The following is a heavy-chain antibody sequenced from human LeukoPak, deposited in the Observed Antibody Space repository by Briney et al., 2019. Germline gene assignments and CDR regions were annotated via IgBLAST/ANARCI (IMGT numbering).Heavy chain of an antibody. V-gene: IGHV3-23*01. CDR2: ISGSGGST. Sequence: PGGSLRLSCAASGFTFSSYAMSWVRQAPGKGLEWVSAISGSGGSTYYADSVKGRFTISRDNSKNTPYLQMNSLRAEDTAVYYCAKGETSSSGWYAYFDYWGQGTLVTVSS. CDR3: AKGETSSSGWYAYFDY. D-gene: IGHD6-19*01. CDR1: GFTFSSYA. J-gene: IGHJ4*02.